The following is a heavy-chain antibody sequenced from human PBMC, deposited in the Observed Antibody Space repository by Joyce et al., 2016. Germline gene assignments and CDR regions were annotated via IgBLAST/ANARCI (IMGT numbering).Heavy chain of an antibody. CDR3: TRLASSGFDR. J-gene: IGHJ5*02. Sequence: EVQLVQSGAQVQKPGDSLKIACQGSGYTFTSNWIAWVRQTPGEGLEWVVIIFPADSETTYSPSLHGQVTISANKATNTAYIQCGSLKAADTAIYYCTRLASSGFDRWGQGTLLTVSS. D-gene: IGHD6-6*01. V-gene: IGHV5-51*01. CDR2: IFPADSET. CDR1: GYTFTSNW.